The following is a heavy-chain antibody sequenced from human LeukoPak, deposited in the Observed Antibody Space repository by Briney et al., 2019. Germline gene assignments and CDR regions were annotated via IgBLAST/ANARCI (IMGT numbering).Heavy chain of an antibody. CDR1: GFTVSSNY. D-gene: IGHD3-9*01. Sequence: GGSLRLSCAASGFTVSSNYMSWVRQAPGKGLEWVSVIYSGGSTYYADSVKGRFTISRDNSKNTLYLQMNSLRAEDTAVYYCARAPGPVLRYFDWLYFDYWGQGTLVTVSS. CDR2: IYSGGST. CDR3: ARAPGPVLRYFDWLYFDY. V-gene: IGHV3-66*01. J-gene: IGHJ4*02.